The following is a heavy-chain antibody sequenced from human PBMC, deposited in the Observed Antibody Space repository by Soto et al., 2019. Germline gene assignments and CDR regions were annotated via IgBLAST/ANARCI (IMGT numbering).Heavy chain of an antibody. CDR3: ARTRSAWSDFHYYSLDV. CDR2: ISYASTKT. Sequence: RGSLRVSCAASVFTFTSYGMHWVRHGPGNGLEWVAFISYASTKTYYADSVKGRFTISRDNSNSALYVQMKSLTGEDTAVYYCARTRSAWSDFHYYSLDVWGQGTTVTVSS. J-gene: IGHJ6*02. V-gene: IGHV3-30*03. CDR1: VFTFTSYG. D-gene: IGHD1-26*01.